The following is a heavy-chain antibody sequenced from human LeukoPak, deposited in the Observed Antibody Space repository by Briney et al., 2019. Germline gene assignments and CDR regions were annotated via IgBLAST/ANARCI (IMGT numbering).Heavy chain of an antibody. D-gene: IGHD6-13*01. CDR1: GFTFSSYW. Sequence: GGSLRLSCAASGFTFSSYWMHWVRQAPGKGLVWVSRINTDGSSTSYADSVKGRFTISRDNAKNTLYLQMNSLGAEDTAVYYCARESGIAAALDLWGQGTLVTVSS. CDR2: INTDGSST. CDR3: ARESGIAAALDL. J-gene: IGHJ5*02. V-gene: IGHV3-74*01.